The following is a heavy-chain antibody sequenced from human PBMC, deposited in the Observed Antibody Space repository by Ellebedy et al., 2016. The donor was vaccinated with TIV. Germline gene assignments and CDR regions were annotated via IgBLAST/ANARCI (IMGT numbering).Heavy chain of an antibody. CDR2: IKQDGSEK. Sequence: GGSLRLXXAASGLTFSSYWISWVRQAPGKGLEWVANIKQDGSEKYYVDSVKGRFTISRDNAKNSLYLQMNSLRAEDTAVYYCARERMVRGVTYSAYHGMDVWGQGTTVTVSS. CDR3: ARERMVRGVTYSAYHGMDV. CDR1: GLTFSSYW. V-gene: IGHV3-7*01. D-gene: IGHD3-10*01. J-gene: IGHJ6*02.